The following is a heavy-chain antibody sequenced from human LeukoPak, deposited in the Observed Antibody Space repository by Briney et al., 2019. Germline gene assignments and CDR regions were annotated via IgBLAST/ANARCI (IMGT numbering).Heavy chain of an antibody. Sequence: SETLSLTCTVSGYSISTGYYWDWIRQPPGKGLEWIGTFYHGGSTYYNPSLKSRVTISVDTSKNQFSLKLSSVTAADTAVYYCARVIHTAGTSWFDPWGQGTLVTVSS. D-gene: IGHD6-13*01. CDR2: FYHGGST. J-gene: IGHJ5*02. V-gene: IGHV4-38-2*02. CDR1: GYSISTGYY. CDR3: ARVIHTAGTSWFDP.